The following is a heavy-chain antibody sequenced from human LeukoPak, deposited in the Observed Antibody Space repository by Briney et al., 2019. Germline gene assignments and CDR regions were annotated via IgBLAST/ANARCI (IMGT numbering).Heavy chain of an antibody. CDR2: IYYSGST. J-gene: IGHJ6*03. V-gene: IGHV4-39*01. CDR1: GGSISSSSYY. Sequence: TPPETLSLTCTVSGGSISSSSYYWGWIRQPPGKGLEWIGSIYYSGSTYYNPSLKSRVTISVDTSKNQFSLKLSSVTAADTAVYYCARQRANYYDSSGYYYPLYYYYYMDGWGKGTTVTVSS. CDR3: ARQRANYYDSSGYYYPLYYYYYMDG. D-gene: IGHD3-22*01.